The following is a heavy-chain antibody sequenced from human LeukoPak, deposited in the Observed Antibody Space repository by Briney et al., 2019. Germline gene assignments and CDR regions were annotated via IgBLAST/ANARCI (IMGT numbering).Heavy chain of an antibody. J-gene: IGHJ4*02. Sequence: GGSLRLSCAASGFTFSSYAMHWVRQAPGKGLEWVAVISYDGSNKYYADSVKGRFTISRDNSKNTLYLQMNSLRAEDTAVYYCARDSSRGYSYGRYWGQGTLVTVSS. V-gene: IGHV3-30-3*01. CDR3: ARDSSRGYSYGRY. CDR1: GFTFSSYA. D-gene: IGHD5-18*01. CDR2: ISYDGSNK.